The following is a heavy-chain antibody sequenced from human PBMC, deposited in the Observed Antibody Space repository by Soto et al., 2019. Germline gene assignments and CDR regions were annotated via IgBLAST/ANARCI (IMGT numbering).Heavy chain of an antibody. CDR1: GGTFSSYA. D-gene: IGHD6-6*01. CDR2: IIPIFGTA. CDR3: ARAPPSTSGRYFDY. J-gene: IGHJ4*02. Sequence: QVQLVQSGAEVKKPGSSVKVSCKASGGTFSSYAISWVRQAPGQGLEWMGGIIPIFGTANYAQKFQGRVTITADESTSTAYMELSSLRSEDTAVYYCARAPPSTSGRYFDYWGQGTLVTVSS. V-gene: IGHV1-69*12.